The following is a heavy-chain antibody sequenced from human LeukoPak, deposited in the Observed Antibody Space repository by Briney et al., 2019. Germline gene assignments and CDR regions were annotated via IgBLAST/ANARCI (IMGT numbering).Heavy chain of an antibody. J-gene: IGHJ4*02. Sequence: QTGGSLRLSCAASGFTVSGNYMSWVRQAPGKGLEWVSVIYSGGSTYYADSVKGRFTISRDNSKNTLYLQMNSLRAEDTAVYYCARSRGDILTEYFDYWGQGTLVTVSS. V-gene: IGHV3-66*01. CDR2: IYSGGST. D-gene: IGHD3-9*01. CDR3: ARSRGDILTEYFDY. CDR1: GFTVSGNY.